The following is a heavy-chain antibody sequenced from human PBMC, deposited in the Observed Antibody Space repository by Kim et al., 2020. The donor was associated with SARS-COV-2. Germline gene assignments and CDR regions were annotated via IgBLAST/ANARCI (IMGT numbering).Heavy chain of an antibody. CDR1: GFTFSNAW. D-gene: IGHD3-22*01. CDR2: IKSKTDGGTT. J-gene: IGHJ6*02. Sequence: GGSLRLSCAASGFTFSNAWMSWVRQAPGKGLEWVGRIKSKTDGGTTDYAAPVKGRFTISRDDSKNTLYLQMNSLKTEDTAVYYCIFSQPPKWLLDYYGMDVWGQGTTVTVSS. CDR3: IFSQPPKWLLDYYGMDV. V-gene: IGHV3-15*01.